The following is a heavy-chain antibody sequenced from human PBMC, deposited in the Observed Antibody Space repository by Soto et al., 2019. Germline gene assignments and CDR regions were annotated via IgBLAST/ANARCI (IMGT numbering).Heavy chain of an antibody. V-gene: IGHV1-69*12. J-gene: IGHJ2*01. CDR1: GGTFSSYA. CDR3: ARAHPGVIVVAPRYFDL. Sequence: QVQLVQSGAEVKKPGSSVKVSCKASGGTFSSYAISWVRQAPGQGLEWMGGIIPIFGTANYAQKFQGRVTITADESTSTAYMELSSLRSEDTAVYYCARAHPGVIVVAPRYFDLWGRGTLVTVSS. D-gene: IGHD3-22*01. CDR2: IIPIFGTA.